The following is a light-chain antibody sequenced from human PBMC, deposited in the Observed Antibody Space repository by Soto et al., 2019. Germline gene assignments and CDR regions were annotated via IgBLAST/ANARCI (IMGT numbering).Light chain of an antibody. V-gene: IGKV1-17*02. Sequence: DIQMTQSPSSLSASVGDRVAITCRASQDIRSELGWYQQKSGEAHKRMIFAASTLQRGVPQRFRGSGSGTEFTLTITDLQPEDFATYYCRQHYSSPNTFGQGTKLEI. J-gene: IGKJ2*01. CDR1: QDIRSE. CDR3: RQHYSSPNT. CDR2: AAS.